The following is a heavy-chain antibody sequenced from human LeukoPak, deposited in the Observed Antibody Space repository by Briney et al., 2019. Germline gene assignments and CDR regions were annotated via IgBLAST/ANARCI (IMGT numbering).Heavy chain of an antibody. V-gene: IGHV1-69*05. J-gene: IGHJ5*02. CDR1: GGTFSSYA. CDR3: VRDSGYANMWGDNWFDP. Sequence: GASVKVSCKASGGTFSSYAISWVRQAPGQGLEWMGGIIPIFGTANYAQKFQGRVTITTDESTSTAYMELSSLRSEDTAVYYCVRDSGYANMWGDNWFDPWGQGTLVTVSS. D-gene: IGHD5-12*01. CDR2: IIPIFGTA.